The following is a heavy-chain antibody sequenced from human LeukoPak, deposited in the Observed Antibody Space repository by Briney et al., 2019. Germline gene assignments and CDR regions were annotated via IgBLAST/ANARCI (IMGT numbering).Heavy chain of an antibody. CDR3: ARDAYDSSGYFPFGN. D-gene: IGHD3-22*01. CDR2: ISSSGSTI. CDR1: GFTFSSYE. Sequence: GGSLRLSCAASGFTFSSYEMNWVRQAPGKGLEWVSYISSSGSTIYYADSVKGRFTISRDNAKNSLYVQMNSLRAEDTAVYYCARDAYDSSGYFPFGNWGQGTLDTVSS. V-gene: IGHV3-48*03. J-gene: IGHJ4*02.